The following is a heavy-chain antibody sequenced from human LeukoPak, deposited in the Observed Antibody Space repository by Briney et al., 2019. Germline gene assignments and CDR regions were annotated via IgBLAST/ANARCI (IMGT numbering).Heavy chain of an antibody. Sequence: SETLSLTCTVSGGSISSYYWSWIRQPAGKGLEWIGRINTSGSTNYNPSLKSRVTISLDTSNNQFSLKLSSVTAADTAVYYCAREWDYGGNRYFDYWGQGTLVTVSS. D-gene: IGHD4-23*01. CDR1: GGSISSYY. CDR3: AREWDYGGNRYFDY. CDR2: INTSGST. J-gene: IGHJ4*02. V-gene: IGHV4-4*07.